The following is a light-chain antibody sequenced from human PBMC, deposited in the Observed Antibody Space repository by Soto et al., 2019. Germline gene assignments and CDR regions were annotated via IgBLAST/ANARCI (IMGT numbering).Light chain of an antibody. Sequence: QSALTHPRSVSGSPGHSVTISCTGNSSDIGSYDYVSWYQQYPGQAPKLIIDDVIKRPSGVPDRFSGSKSGNTASLTISGLQIDDEADYYCCSYVGRYYWLFGGGTKVTVL. J-gene: IGLJ3*02. CDR3: CSYVGRYYWL. V-gene: IGLV2-11*01. CDR2: DVI. CDR1: SSDIGSYDY.